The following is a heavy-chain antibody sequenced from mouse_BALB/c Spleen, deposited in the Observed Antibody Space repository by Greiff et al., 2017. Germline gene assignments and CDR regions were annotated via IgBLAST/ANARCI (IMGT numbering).Heavy chain of an antibody. Sequence: VQLQQSGTVLARPGASVKMSCKASGYTFTSYWMHWVKQRPGQGLEWIGAIYPGNSDTSYNQKFTGKAKLTAVTSTSTAYMELSSLTNEDSAVYYCTRRYGNPYDYAMDYWGQGTSGTVSS. CDR2: IYPGNSDT. V-gene: IGHV1-5*01. D-gene: IGHD2-10*02. J-gene: IGHJ4*01. CDR1: GYTFTSYW. CDR3: TRRYGNPYDYAMDY.